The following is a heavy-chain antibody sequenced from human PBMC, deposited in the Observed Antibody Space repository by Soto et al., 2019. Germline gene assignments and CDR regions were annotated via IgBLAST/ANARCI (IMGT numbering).Heavy chain of an antibody. Sequence: QVQLVQSGAEVKKPGASVKVSCKASGYTFTSYDINWVRQASGQGLEWMGWMNPNSVNTRYAQKLQGRVTMSRNTSVRTAYMELNSLRSEDAAVYSCAIEGVRGMEVWGPGTTVTVSS. CDR3: AIEGVRGMEV. D-gene: IGHD3-16*01. J-gene: IGHJ6*02. V-gene: IGHV1-8*01. CDR2: MNPNSVNT. CDR1: GYTFTSYD.